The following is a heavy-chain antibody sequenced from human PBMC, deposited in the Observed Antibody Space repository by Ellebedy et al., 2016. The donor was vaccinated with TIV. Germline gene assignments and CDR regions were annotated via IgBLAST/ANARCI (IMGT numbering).Heavy chain of an antibody. CDR3: TRDFDEETSSWYVGFDY. J-gene: IGHJ4*02. CDR1: GFIFSSFA. V-gene: IGHV3-49*04. D-gene: IGHD6-13*01. Sequence: LSLTCAASGFIFSSFAMSWVRQAPGKGLEWVGFIRSKAYGGTREYAASVKGRLTISRDDSKSIAYLQMNSLETEDTAVYFCTRDFDEETSSWYVGFDYWGQGTLVTVSS. CDR2: IRSKAYGGTR.